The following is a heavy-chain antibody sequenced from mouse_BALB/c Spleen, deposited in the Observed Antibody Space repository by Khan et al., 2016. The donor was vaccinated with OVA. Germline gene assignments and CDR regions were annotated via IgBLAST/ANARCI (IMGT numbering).Heavy chain of an antibody. Sequence: VQLQQSGAELVRPGALVKLSCKASGFNIKNYYMHWVKQRPEQGLEWIGWIDPENGKTIYDPKFQGKASIMADTSSNTAYLQLSSLTSEDTAVYYCARNGYSRLFAYWGQGTLVTVSA. CDR3: ARNGYSRLFAY. V-gene: IGHV14-1*02. CDR2: IDPENGKT. J-gene: IGHJ3*01. CDR1: GFNIKNYY. D-gene: IGHD2-3*01.